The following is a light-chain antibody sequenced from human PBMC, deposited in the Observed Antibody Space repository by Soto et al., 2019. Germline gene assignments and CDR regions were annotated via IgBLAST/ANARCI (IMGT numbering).Light chain of an antibody. CDR2: DVS. Sequence: QSALTQPHSVSGSPGQSVTISCTGTSSDVGGYNYVSWYQHHPGKAPKLIIYDVSERPSGVPDRFSGSKSGNTGNTASLTISGLQAEDEADYYCCSYAGSYTHVFGSGTKLTVI. CDR1: SSDVGGYNY. V-gene: IGLV2-11*01. J-gene: IGLJ1*01. CDR3: CSYAGSYTHV.